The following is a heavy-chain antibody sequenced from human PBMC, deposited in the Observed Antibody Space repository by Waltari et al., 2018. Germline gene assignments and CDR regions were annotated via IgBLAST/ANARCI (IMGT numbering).Heavy chain of an antibody. Sequence: EVQLVESGGGLIQPGGSLRLSCAASGFTVSSNYMSWVRQAPGKGLEWVSVIYCGGSTYCSDSGKGRFTISRDNSKNTLYLQMNSLRAEDTAVYYWARAEYSSSSVGWFDPWGQGTLVTVSS. J-gene: IGHJ5*02. CDR1: GFTVSSNY. CDR3: ARAEYSSSSVGWFDP. V-gene: IGHV3-53*01. CDR2: IYCGGST. D-gene: IGHD6-6*01.